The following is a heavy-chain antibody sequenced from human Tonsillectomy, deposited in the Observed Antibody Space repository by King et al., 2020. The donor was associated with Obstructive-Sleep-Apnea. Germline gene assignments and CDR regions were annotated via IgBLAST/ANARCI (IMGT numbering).Heavy chain of an antibody. CDR1: GGSISSYY. J-gene: IGHJ4*02. D-gene: IGHD3-22*01. V-gene: IGHV4-59*08. CDR3: ARHERDDSSGYYYLYYFDY. Sequence: VQLQESGPGLVKPSETLSLTCTVSGGSISSYYWSWIRQPPGKGLEWIGYIYYSGSTNYNPSFKSRVTISVDTSKNQFSLKLSSVTAADTAVYYCARHERDDSSGYYYLYYFDYWGQGTQVTVSS. CDR2: IYYSGST.